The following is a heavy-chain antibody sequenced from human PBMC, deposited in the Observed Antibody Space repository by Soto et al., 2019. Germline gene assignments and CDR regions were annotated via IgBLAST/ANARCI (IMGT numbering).Heavy chain of an antibody. D-gene: IGHD1-26*01. Sequence: EVQLLESGGGLVQPGGYLRLSCAASGFTFSSYAMNWVRQAPGKGLEWVSAVRSNGVTTYYADSVKGRFTISRDNSKNTVFLQLSSLRAEDTAVYYCAKMNGYYPHYGLGVWGQGTTVTVSS. J-gene: IGHJ6*02. CDR1: GFTFSSYA. CDR2: VRSNGVTT. V-gene: IGHV3-23*01. CDR3: AKMNGYYPHYGLGV.